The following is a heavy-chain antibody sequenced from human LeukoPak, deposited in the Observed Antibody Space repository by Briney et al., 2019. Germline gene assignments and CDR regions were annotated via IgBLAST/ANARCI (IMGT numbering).Heavy chain of an antibody. CDR2: IKQDGSEK. V-gene: IGHV3-7*01. Sequence: PGGSLRLSCAASGFTFSSYWMSWVRQAPGKGLEWVANIKQDGSEKYYVDSVKGRFTISRDNAKNSLYLQMNSLRAEDTAVYYCARGVIQWELPFDYWGQGTLVTVSS. D-gene: IGHD1-26*01. CDR3: ARGVIQWELPFDY. CDR1: GFTFSSYW. J-gene: IGHJ4*02.